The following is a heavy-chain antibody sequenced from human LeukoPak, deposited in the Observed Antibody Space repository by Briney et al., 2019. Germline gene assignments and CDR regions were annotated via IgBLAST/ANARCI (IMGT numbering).Heavy chain of an antibody. J-gene: IGHJ4*02. CDR2: ISLTGLT. CDR1: GVSFIDYY. Sequence: SETLSLTCVVYGVSFIDYYWTWIRQPPGQGLEWIGEISLTGLTHYNPSLESRVTVSLDKSKNQLSLNLTSVTAADTAVYYCSRENGAFSPFGYWGQGTLVTVLS. CDR3: SRENGAFSPFGY. D-gene: IGHD2-8*01. V-gene: IGHV4-34*01.